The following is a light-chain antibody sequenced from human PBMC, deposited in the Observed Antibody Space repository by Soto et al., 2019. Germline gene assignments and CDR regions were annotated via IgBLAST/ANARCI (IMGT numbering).Light chain of an antibody. J-gene: IGKJ1*01. CDR2: EAS. CDR1: QGISDY. Sequence: DIQMTQSPSSLSASVGDRVTITCRASQGISDYLAWYQQKPGKVPKLLIYEASTLQSGVPSRFSGSGSGTEFTHTISSLQPEDVATYYCQKYNRTPRTFGQRTKVEIK. CDR3: QKYNRTPRT. V-gene: IGKV1-27*01.